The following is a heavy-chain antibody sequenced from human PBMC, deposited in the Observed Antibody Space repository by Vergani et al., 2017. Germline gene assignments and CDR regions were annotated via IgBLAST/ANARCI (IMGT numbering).Heavy chain of an antibody. V-gene: IGHV3-43*01. J-gene: IGHJ6*03. CDR3: AKEYSSGWYYYYYMDV. D-gene: IGHD6-19*01. CDR2: ISWDGGST. Sequence: EVQLVESGGVVVQPGGSLRLSCAASGFTFDDYTMHWVRQAPGKGLEWVSLISWDGGSTYYADSVKGRFTISRDNSKNSLYLQMNSLRTEDTALYYCAKEYSSGWYYYYYMDVWGKGTTVTVSS. CDR1: GFTFDDYT.